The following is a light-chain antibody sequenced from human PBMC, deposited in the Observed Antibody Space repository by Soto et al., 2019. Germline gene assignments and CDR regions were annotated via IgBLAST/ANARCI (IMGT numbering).Light chain of an antibody. Sequence: EIVLTQSPGTLSLSPGERSTLSCSFSQSVSSSYLAWYQQKPGQAPRLLIYGASSRATGIPDRFSGSGSGTDFTLTISRLEPEDSAVYFCQQYTGPPTTFGQGTRLEI. CDR2: GAS. V-gene: IGKV3-20*01. J-gene: IGKJ5*01. CDR3: QQYTGPPTT. CDR1: QSVSSSY.